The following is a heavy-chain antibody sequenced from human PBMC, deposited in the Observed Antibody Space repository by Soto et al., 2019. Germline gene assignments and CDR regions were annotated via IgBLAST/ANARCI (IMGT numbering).Heavy chain of an antibody. CDR1: GYRFTSFW. V-gene: IGHV5-51*01. CDR2: IFPSDSET. J-gene: IGHJ5*02. Sequence: PGESLKISCKVSGYRFTSFWIGWVRQMPGKGLEWMGIIFPSDSETEYSPSFQGQVTMSADMTTSTAYLQWTSLKASDTAMYFCARTIYFGSGSSLGWFDPWGQGTLVTVSS. D-gene: IGHD3-10*01. CDR3: ARTIYFGSGSSLGWFDP.